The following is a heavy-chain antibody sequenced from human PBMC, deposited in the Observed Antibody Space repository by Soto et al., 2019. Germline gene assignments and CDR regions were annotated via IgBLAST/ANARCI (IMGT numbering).Heavy chain of an antibody. CDR3: ARGYSGEDY. V-gene: IGHV3-30-3*01. CDR2: ISYDGNNK. CDR1: GFTFTTYA. Sequence: PGGSLRLSCAASGFTFTTYAMHWVRQAPGKGLEWVAVISYDGNNKYYLDSVKGRFTISRDNSKNTLYLQMNSLRAEDTAMYYCARGYSGEDYWGQGTLVTVSS. J-gene: IGHJ4*02. D-gene: IGHD6-25*01.